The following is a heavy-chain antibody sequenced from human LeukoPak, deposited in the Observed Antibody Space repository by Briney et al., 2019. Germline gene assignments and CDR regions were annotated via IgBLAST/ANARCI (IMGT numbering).Heavy chain of an antibody. D-gene: IGHD5-24*01. CDR2: IIPIFGTA. CDR3: ARVAEVDGYHPGVFDY. V-gene: IGHV1-69*13. CDR1: GGTFSSYA. Sequence: VASVNVSCKASGGTFSSYAISWVRQAPGQGLEWMGGIIPIFGTANYAQKFQGRVTITADESTSTAYMELSSLRSEDTAVYYCARVAEVDGYHPGVFDYWGQGTLVTVSS. J-gene: IGHJ4*02.